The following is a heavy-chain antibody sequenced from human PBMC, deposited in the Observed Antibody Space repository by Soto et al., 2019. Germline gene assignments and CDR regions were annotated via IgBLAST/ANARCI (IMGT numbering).Heavy chain of an antibody. J-gene: IGHJ6*02. CDR2: VYYTGST. CDR1: GDSISCHY. CDR3: ARDRKGATTDYFYAMDV. V-gene: IGHV4-59*11. Sequence: SETLSLTCTVSGDSISCHYWTWIRQSPGKGLEWLGHVYYTGSTSYNPSLRSRLSISLDTSKNHFSLRLRSATAADTAVYFCARDRKGATTDYFYAMDVWGQGTTVTVSS. D-gene: IGHD1-26*01.